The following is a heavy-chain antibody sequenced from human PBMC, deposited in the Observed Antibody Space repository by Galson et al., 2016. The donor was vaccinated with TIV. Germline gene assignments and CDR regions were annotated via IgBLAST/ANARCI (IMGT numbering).Heavy chain of an antibody. Sequence: SVKVSCKASGYTFTSYDINWVRQATGQGLEWMGWMNPNSGNTGYAQKFRGIVTMTRNASVRTAYMELSSLRSEDTAVYYCARSGDYGDYWGQGTLVTVSS. CDR1: GYTFTSYD. D-gene: IGHD4-17*01. V-gene: IGHV1-8*02. CDR3: ARSGDYGDY. J-gene: IGHJ4*02. CDR2: MNPNSGNT.